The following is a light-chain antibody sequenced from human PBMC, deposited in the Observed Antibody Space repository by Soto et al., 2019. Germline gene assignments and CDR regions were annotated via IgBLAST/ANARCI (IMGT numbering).Light chain of an antibody. V-gene: IGKV4-1*01. CDR2: WAS. CDR3: QQYYTTPVT. CDR1: QTVLYTSNY. J-gene: IGKJ1*01. Sequence: DIVMTQSPDSLAVSLGERATINCKSSQTVLYTSNYLAWYQQKPGQPPKLLIYWASTRESGVPDRFNGSGSGTDFTLTISSLQAEDVAVYYCQQYYTTPVTFGQGTKVEIK.